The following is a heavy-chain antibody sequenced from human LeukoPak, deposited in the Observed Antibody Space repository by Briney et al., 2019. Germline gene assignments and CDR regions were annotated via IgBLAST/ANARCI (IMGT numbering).Heavy chain of an antibody. CDR1: GGSFSGYY. V-gene: IGHV4-34*01. J-gene: IGHJ5*02. CDR2: INHSGST. D-gene: IGHD3-10*01. CDR3: ARDPPGSGSPASFDP. Sequence: SETLSLTCAVYGGSFSGYYWSWIRQPPGKGLEWIGEINHSGSTNYDPSHKSRVTISVDTSKNQFSLKLSSVTAADTAVYYCARDPPGSGSPASFDPWGQGTLVTVSS.